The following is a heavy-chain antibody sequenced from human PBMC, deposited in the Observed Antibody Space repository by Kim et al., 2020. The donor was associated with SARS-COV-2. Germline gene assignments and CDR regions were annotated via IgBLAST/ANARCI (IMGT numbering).Heavy chain of an antibody. CDR2: ISADGSNT. J-gene: IGHJ6*02. Sequence: GGSLRLSCVASAFRLEEYAIQWVRQVPGKGLEWISLISADGSNTNYADSVKGRFTVSRDNNKNSVSLQMNSLRKEDTAFYYCAKDICSSTSCPYYYYYGMDVWGQGTTVIVSS. CDR3: AKDICSSTSCPYYYYYGMDV. V-gene: IGHV3-43*02. D-gene: IGHD2-2*01. CDR1: AFRLEEYA.